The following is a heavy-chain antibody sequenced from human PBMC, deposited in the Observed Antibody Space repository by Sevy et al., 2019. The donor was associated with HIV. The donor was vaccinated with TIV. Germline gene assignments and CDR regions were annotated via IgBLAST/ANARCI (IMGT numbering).Heavy chain of an antibody. D-gene: IGHD3-22*01. Sequence: RGSLRLSCAVSGFSFDSYGMTWVRQAPGKGLEWVSGISGSGSRTYYADSVKGRFIISRDNSKNTLDLQMNSLRSEDTAIYYCAKGGGGHYDPDEIGYYFYYYNMDVWGKGTTVTVSS. V-gene: IGHV3-23*01. CDR1: GFSFDSYG. CDR3: AKGGGGHYDPDEIGYYFYYYNMDV. CDR2: ISGSGSRT. J-gene: IGHJ6*03.